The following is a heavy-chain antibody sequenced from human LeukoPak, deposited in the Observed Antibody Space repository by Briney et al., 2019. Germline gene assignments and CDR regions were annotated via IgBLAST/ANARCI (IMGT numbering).Heavy chain of an antibody. CDR1: GGSISSYY. V-gene: IGHV4-59*08. J-gene: IGHJ5*02. Sequence: SETLSLTCTVSGGSISSYYWSWIRQPPGKGLEWIGYIYYSGSTECNPSLKSRVTISVDTSQNQFSLRLSSVTAADTAVYFCARHETCAGGPCSTGRWFDPWGQGTLVTVSS. D-gene: IGHD2-8*02. CDR3: ARHETCAGGPCSTGRWFDP. CDR2: IYYSGST.